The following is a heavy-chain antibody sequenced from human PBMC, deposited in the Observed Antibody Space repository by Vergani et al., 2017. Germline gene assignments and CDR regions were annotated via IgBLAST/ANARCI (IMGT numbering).Heavy chain of an antibody. V-gene: IGHV3-15*01. CDR3: TTYNMGASNH. Sequence: EVQLVESGGGLLKPGESLRLSCAVSGFPFSGPCMTWVRQAPGKGLEWVSRIQFRVNGDATDYAAPVKGRFTISRDGSKETLYLQMNSPKIEDTGVYYCTTYNMGASNHWGRGTLVTVSS. J-gene: IGHJ5*02. CDR1: GFPFSGPC. D-gene: IGHD1-26*01. CDR2: IQFRVNGDAT.